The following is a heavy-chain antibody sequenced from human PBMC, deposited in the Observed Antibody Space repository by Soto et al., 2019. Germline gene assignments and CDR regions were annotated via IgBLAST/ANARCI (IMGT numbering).Heavy chain of an antibody. J-gene: IGHJ4*02. CDR1: GITLSRDW. D-gene: IGHD2-21*02. CDR3: AKLLNGVTALDY. CDR2: IKPDGSGE. V-gene: IGHV3-7*01. Sequence: EVQLVESGGGLVQPGGSLRLSCTASGITLSRDWMTWVRQAPGKGLEWVASIKPDGSGEYYLDSVKGRFTISRDNTKNSLYLQATNLRAEATAMYFCAKLLNGVTALDYWGQGTLVTVSS.